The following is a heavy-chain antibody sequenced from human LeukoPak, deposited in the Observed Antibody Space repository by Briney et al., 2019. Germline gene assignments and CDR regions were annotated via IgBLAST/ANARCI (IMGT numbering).Heavy chain of an antibody. V-gene: IGHV5-51*01. CDR1: GYSFTSYW. Sequence: GESLKISCKGSGYSFTSYWIGWVRQMPGKGLEWMGIIYPGDSDTRYSPSFQGQVTISADKSISTAYLQWSSLKASGTAMYYCARRYDILTGFDDYWGQGTLVTVSS. D-gene: IGHD3-9*01. CDR3: ARRYDILTGFDDY. CDR2: IYPGDSDT. J-gene: IGHJ4*02.